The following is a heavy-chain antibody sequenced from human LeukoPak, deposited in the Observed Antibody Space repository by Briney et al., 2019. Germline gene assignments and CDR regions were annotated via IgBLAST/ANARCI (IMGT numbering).Heavy chain of an antibody. Sequence: SGTLSLTCAVSGGSISSSNWWSWVRQPPGKGLEWIGEIYHSGSTNYNPSLKSRVTISVDKSKNQFSLKLSSVTAADTAAYYCARAGIAVAGPFDYWGQGTLVTVSS. V-gene: IGHV4-4*02. CDR3: ARAGIAVAGPFDY. D-gene: IGHD6-19*01. J-gene: IGHJ4*02. CDR1: GGSISSSNW. CDR2: IYHSGST.